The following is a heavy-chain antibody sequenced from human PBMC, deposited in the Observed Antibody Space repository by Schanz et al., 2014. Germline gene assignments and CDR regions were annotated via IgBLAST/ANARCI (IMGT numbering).Heavy chain of an antibody. Sequence: QVQLVESGGGVVQPGRSLRLSCTASRFIFKSYAMHWVRQAPGKGLEWVAFISFDGNEKSYADSVKGRFTISRDNSKSTLFLQMNSLRPDDTAVYYCARDPLPYSSYSYYTMDVWGQGTTVTISS. D-gene: IGHD2-21*01. CDR1: RFIFKSYA. J-gene: IGHJ6*02. CDR2: ISFDGNEK. V-gene: IGHV3-30*04. CDR3: ARDPLPYSSYSYYTMDV.